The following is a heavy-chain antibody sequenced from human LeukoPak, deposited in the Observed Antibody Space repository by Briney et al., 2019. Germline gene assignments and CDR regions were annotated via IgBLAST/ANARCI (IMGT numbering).Heavy chain of an antibody. CDR1: GFTFNSYV. Sequence: RXSCTASGFTFNSYVMHWVRQAPGKGPEWVAVIRYDGTNDYYAESVKGRFTVSRDNSKNTLYLQMNSLRPEDTAVYYCARDGELLWSLDYWGQGTLVTVSS. J-gene: IGHJ4*02. CDR2: IRYDGTND. D-gene: IGHD3-10*01. CDR3: ARDGELLWSLDY. V-gene: IGHV3-30*02.